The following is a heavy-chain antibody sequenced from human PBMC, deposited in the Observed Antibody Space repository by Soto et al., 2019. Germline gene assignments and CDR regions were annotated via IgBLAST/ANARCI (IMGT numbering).Heavy chain of an antibody. CDR2: INPNSGGT. J-gene: IGHJ4*02. CDR1: GFTFKELH. CDR3: AREPATAKPEGVDF. V-gene: IGHV1-2*02. Sequence: APVKGSWKASGFTFKELHFPLGGPAPGQGLEWMGWINPNSGGTKYAPKFQGGVTMTRDTSITTAYMELSRLRSGDTAVYYCAREPATAKPEGVDFWGQGTLVTVSS. D-gene: IGHD1-1*01.